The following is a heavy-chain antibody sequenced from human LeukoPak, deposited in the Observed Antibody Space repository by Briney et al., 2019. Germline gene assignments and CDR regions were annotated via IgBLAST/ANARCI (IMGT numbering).Heavy chain of an antibody. CDR2: ISGSSGNT. CDR1: GFTFSSYA. J-gene: IGHJ4*02. CDR3: ARVGYTYYYDSSGYKGTFDY. V-gene: IGHV3-23*01. Sequence: GGSLRLSCAASGFTFSSYAMSWVRQAPGKGLEWVSAISGSSGNTYYADSVKGRFTISRDNSKNTLYLQMNSLRAEDTAVYYCARVGYTYYYDSSGYKGTFDYWGQGTLVTVSS. D-gene: IGHD3-22*01.